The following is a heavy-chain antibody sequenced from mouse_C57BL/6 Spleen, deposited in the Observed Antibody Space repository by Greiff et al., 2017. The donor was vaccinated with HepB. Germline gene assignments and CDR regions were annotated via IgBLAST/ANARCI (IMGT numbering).Heavy chain of an antibody. CDR2: IWWDDDK. CDR1: GFSLSTFGMG. J-gene: IGHJ4*01. Sequence: QVTLNESGPGILQPSQTLSLTCSFSGFSLSTFGMGVGWIRQPSGKGLEWLAHIWWDDDKYYNPALKSRLTIPKDTSKNQVCLKIANVDTADTATYYCALGYWASYAMDYWGQGTSVTVSS. V-gene: IGHV8-8*01. CDR3: ALGYWASYAMDY. D-gene: IGHD3-1*01.